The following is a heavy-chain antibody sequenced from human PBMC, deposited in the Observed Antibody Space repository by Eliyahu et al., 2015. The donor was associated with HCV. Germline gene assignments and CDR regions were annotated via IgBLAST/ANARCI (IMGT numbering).Heavy chain of an antibody. D-gene: IGHD2-15*01. Sequence: FTISRDNSKNTLYLQMNSLRAEDTAVYYCAKVQDIVVVLPPTAYAFDVWGRGTVVTVSS. J-gene: IGHJ3*01. V-gene: IGHV3-33*06. CDR3: AKVQDIVVVLPPTAYAFDV.